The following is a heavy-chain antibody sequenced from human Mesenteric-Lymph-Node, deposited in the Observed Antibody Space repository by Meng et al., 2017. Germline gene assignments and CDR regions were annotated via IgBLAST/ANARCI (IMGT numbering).Heavy chain of an antibody. V-gene: IGHV6-1*01. CDR3: ARDLHCSGGSCYYFDY. CDR2: TYYRSKWYN. CDR1: GDSVSSNSAA. Sequence: SQTLSLTCAISGDSVSSNSAAWNWIRQSPSRGLEWLGRTYYRSKWYNDYAVSVKSRITINPDTSKNQFSLQLNSVTPEDTAVYYCARDLHCSGGSCYYFDYWGQGTLVTVSS. D-gene: IGHD2-15*01. J-gene: IGHJ4*02.